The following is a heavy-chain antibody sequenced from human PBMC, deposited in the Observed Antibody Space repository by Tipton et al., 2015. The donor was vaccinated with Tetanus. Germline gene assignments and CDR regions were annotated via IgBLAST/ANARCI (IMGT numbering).Heavy chain of an antibody. CDR1: GFTLSSSW. V-gene: IGHV3-7*01. Sequence: SLRLSCAASGFTLSSSWMSWVRQAPGKGLEWVANIKQDGIEKSYVDSVKGRFTISRDNAKNSLYLQMNSLRADDTAVYYCAREVMIRGVIISRDLDYWGQGTLVTVSS. CDR3: AREVMIRGVIISRDLDY. D-gene: IGHD3-10*01. J-gene: IGHJ4*02. CDR2: IKQDGIEK.